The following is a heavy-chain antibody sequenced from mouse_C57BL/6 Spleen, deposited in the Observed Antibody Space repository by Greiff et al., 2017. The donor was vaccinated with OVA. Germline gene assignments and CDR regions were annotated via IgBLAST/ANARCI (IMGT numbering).Heavy chain of an antibody. CDR2: IHPNSGST. V-gene: IGHV1-64*01. CDR1: GYTFTSYW. D-gene: IGHD1-1*01. Sequence: VQLQQPGAELVKPGASVKLSCKASGYTFTSYWMHWVKQRPGQGLEWIGMIHPNSGSTNYNAKFKSKATLTVDNSSSTAYMQLSSLTSEDSAVYYCARWGYGSSYWYFDVWGTGTTVTVSS. CDR3: ARWGYGSSYWYFDV. J-gene: IGHJ1*03.